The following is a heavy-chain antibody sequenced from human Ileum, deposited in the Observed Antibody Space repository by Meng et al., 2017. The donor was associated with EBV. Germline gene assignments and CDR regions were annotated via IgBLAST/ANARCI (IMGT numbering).Heavy chain of an antibody. CDR2: LHCSGET. CDR1: GNSVTGGGYC. CDR3: ARLLSHHGDHGDVFDH. J-gene: IGHJ4*02. D-gene: IGHD4-17*01. V-gene: IGHV4-61*08. Sequence: QGELQESGPVVARPSETLFPICAVSGNSVTGGGYCWGLVRQPPGKGLEWIGYLHCSGETKYNPSLKSRATISIDTSKNKFSLKLNSLTAAETAVYSCARLLSHHGDHGDVFDHWGPGTLVTVSS.